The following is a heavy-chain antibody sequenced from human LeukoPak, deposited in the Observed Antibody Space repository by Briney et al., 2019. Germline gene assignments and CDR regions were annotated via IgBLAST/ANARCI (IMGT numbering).Heavy chain of an antibody. CDR2: VYYSGST. CDR1: GVSISSYY. Sequence: SETLSLTCTVSGVSISSYYWSWIRQPPGKGLEWIGYVYYSGSTYYNPSLRSRVTISVDTSKSHFSLKLNSVTAADTAMYYCARDSPYSTSPMFDSWGQGTLVTVSS. CDR3: ARDSPYSTSPMFDS. J-gene: IGHJ4*02. V-gene: IGHV4-59*01. D-gene: IGHD6-6*01.